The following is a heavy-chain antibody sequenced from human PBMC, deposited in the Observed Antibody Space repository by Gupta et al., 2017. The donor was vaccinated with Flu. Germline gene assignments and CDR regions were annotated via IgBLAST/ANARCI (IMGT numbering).Heavy chain of an antibody. CDR3: ARDREYCSSTSCSGGEDY. J-gene: IGHJ4*02. Sequence: QVQLVQSGAEVKKPGASVKVSCKASGYTFTGYYMPWVRQAPGKGLEWMGWINPNSGGTNYVQKFQGRVTMTRDTSISTAYMELSRLRSDDTAVYYCARDREYCSSTSCSGGEDYWGQGTLVTVSS. CDR1: GYTFTGYY. CDR2: INPNSGGT. D-gene: IGHD2-2*01. V-gene: IGHV1-2*02.